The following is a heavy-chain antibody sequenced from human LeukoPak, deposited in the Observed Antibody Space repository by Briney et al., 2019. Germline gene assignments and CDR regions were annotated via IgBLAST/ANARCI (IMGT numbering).Heavy chain of an antibody. V-gene: IGHV4-59*01. J-gene: IGHJ4*02. D-gene: IGHD6-13*01. CDR2: IYYSGST. Sequence: PGGSLRLSCAASGFTFSSCAMSWIRQPPGKGLEWIGYIYYSGSTNYNPSLKSRVTISVDTSKNQFSLKLSSVTAADTAVYYCARGRGARIAAAANPFDYWGQGTLVTVSS. CDR1: GFTFSSCA. CDR3: ARGRGARIAAAANPFDY.